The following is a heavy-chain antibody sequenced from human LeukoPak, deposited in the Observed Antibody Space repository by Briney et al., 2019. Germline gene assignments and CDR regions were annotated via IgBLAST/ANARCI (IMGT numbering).Heavy chain of an antibody. CDR1: GFTFNRYA. D-gene: IGHD3-9*01. CDR2: IASDGNDQ. J-gene: IGHJ4*02. CDR3: ARDFDQGGADYYFAY. Sequence: GRSLRLSCAASGFTFNRYAIHWVRQAPGKGLEWVTVIASDGNDQHYADSVKGRFTISRDNSKNTVFLQMNSPRIEDTAVYYCARDFDQGGADYYFAYWGQGTLVTVSS. V-gene: IGHV3-30-3*01.